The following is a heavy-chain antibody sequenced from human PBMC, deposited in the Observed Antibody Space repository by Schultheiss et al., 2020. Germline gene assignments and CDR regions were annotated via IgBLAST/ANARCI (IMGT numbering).Heavy chain of an antibody. Sequence: GESLKISCKTSGYTFSDYYMHWVRQSPAQGLEWMGWINPNSGGTNYAQKFQGRVTMTRDTSISTAYMELSRLRSDDTAVYYCARVKYYYDTYLDVWGQGTTVTVSS. CDR2: INPNSGGT. CDR3: ARVKYYYDTYLDV. D-gene: IGHD3-22*01. J-gene: IGHJ6*02. CDR1: GYTFSDYY. V-gene: IGHV1-2*02.